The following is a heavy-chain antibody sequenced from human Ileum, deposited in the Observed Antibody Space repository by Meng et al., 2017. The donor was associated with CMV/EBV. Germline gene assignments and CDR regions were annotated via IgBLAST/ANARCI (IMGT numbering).Heavy chain of an antibody. CDR3: AIGVGNYLDY. V-gene: IGHV3-21*01. D-gene: IGHD2-21*01. Sequence: GESLKISCAASGFTFSSYAMTWVRQAPGKGLEWVAFINSRSSDIKYADSVKGRFTISRDNAVNSLYLQMNSLRAEDTAVYYCAIGVGNYLDYWGQGTLVTVAS. J-gene: IGHJ4*02. CDR2: INSRSSDI. CDR1: GFTFSSYA.